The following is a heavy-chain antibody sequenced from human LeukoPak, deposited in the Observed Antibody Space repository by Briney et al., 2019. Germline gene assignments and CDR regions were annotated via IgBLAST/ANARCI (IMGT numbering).Heavy chain of an antibody. CDR2: IYYSGNT. Sequence: PSETLSLTCTVSGGSISSSSYCWDWIRQPPGKGLEWIGAIYYSGNTNYNPSLKSRVTISVDTSKNQFSLKLSSVTAADTAVYYCARHRIPAALASAFDYWGQGRMVTVSS. D-gene: IGHD2-2*01. CDR1: GGSISSSSYC. CDR3: ARHRIPAALASAFDY. J-gene: IGHJ4*02. V-gene: IGHV4-39*01.